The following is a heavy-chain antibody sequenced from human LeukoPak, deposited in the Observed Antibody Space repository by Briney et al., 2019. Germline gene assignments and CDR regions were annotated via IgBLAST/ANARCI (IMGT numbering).Heavy chain of an antibody. Sequence: GASVKVSCKASGGTFISYAISWGRQAPGQGEGWRGGSIPIFGTANYAQKFQARVPITADKSTSTAYMELSSLRSEDTAVYYCARESGGAISDYWGQGTLVTVSS. J-gene: IGHJ4*02. CDR1: GGTFISYA. CDR2: SIPIFGTA. D-gene: IGHD3-3*01. V-gene: IGHV1-69*06. CDR3: ARESGGAISDY.